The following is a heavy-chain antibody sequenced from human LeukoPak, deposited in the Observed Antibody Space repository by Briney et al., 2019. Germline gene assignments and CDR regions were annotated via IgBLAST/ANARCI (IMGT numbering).Heavy chain of an antibody. J-gene: IGHJ4*02. V-gene: IGHV3-64*01. CDR3: TRHQGAGGSGVDY. D-gene: IGHD2-15*01. Sequence: GGSLSLSCAASGFTLSSYSMLWVRPPPGKGLEFVSAISKNGRNTHYGNSMKGRYTISRDDSENTANLQMNSLKTEDTAVYYCTRHQGAGGSGVDYWGQGTLVTDSS. CDR2: ISKNGRNT. CDR1: GFTLSSYS.